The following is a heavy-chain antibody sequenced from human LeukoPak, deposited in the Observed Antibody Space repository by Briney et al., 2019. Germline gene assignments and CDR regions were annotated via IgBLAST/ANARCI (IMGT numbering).Heavy chain of an antibody. Sequence: ASVKVSCKASGYTFTGYYMHWVRQAPGQGLEWMGWINPNSGGTNYAQKFQGRVTMTRDTSISTAYMELSRLRSDDTAVYYCARDRDDILTSNWFDPWGQGTLVTVSS. CDR3: ARDRDDILTSNWFDP. D-gene: IGHD3-9*01. CDR1: GYTFTGYY. J-gene: IGHJ5*02. CDR2: INPNSGGT. V-gene: IGHV1-2*02.